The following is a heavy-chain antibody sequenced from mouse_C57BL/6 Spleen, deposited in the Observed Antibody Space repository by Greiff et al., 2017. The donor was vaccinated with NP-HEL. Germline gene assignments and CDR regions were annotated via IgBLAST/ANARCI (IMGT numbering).Heavy chain of an antibody. CDR2: ISSGSSTT. CDR1: GFTFSDYG. V-gene: IGHV5-17*01. D-gene: IGHD1-1*01. J-gene: IGHJ4*01. Sequence: DVKLVESGGGLVKPGGSLKLSCAASGFTFSDYGMHWVRQAPGKGLEWVAYISSGSSTTYYADTVKGRFTISRDNAKNTLFLQMTSLRSEDTAMYYCASAYYGSRSYAMDYWGQGTSVTVSS. CDR3: ASAYYGSRSYAMDY.